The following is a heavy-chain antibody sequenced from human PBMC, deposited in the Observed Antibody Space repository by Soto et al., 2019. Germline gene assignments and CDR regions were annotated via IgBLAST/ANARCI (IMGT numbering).Heavy chain of an antibody. J-gene: IGHJ3*02. CDR2: INAGNGNT. V-gene: IGHV1-3*01. CDR3: ARDQDVDSTMLDAFDI. CDR1: GYTFSNYA. Sequence: QVQLVQSGAEVKNPGASVKVSCKTSGYTFSNYAMHWVRQAPGQRLEWMGWINAGNGNTKYSHNFKGRVAITSDTSANTAYLELGSLRSEDTAVYYCARDQDVDSTMLDAFDIWGQGTMVTVSS. D-gene: IGHD2-8*01.